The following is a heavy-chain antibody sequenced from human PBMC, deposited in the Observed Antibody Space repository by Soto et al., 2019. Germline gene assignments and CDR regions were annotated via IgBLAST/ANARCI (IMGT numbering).Heavy chain of an antibody. D-gene: IGHD3-10*01. Sequence: GGSLRLSCVASGFTFSSYAMSWVRQAPGKGLEWVSAISGSDGSTYYADSVKGRFTISRDNSKNTLYLQMNSLRAEDTAVYYCAKDSRVTMVRGVIIPPGYWGQGTLVTAPQ. J-gene: IGHJ4*02. CDR3: AKDSRVTMVRGVIIPPGY. V-gene: IGHV3-23*01. CDR2: ISGSDGST. CDR1: GFTFSSYA.